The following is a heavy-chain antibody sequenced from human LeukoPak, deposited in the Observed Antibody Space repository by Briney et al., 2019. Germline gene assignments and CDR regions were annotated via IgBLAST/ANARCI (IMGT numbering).Heavy chain of an antibody. CDR2: INNRGTT. CDR1: GDSITSDY. V-gene: IGHV4-59*08. Sequence: WETLSLTCTVSGDSITSDYWSWIRQPPGKGLEWIGFINNRGTTSYNPSLTSRVTISRDMSKNQFALKLSSVSAADTAVYYCARYRDGDRDISLDIWGQGTLVTVSS. J-gene: IGHJ4*02. D-gene: IGHD4-17*01. CDR3: ARYRDGDRDISLDI.